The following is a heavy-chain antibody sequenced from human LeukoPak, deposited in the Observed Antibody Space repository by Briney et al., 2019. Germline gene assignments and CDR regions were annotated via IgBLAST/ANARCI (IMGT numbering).Heavy chain of an antibody. V-gene: IGHV4-59*01. Sequence: PSETLSLTCTVSGGSISSYYWSWIRQPPGKGLEWIGYIYFSGSTNYNPSLKSRVTISVDTSKDQFSLKLSSVTAADTAVYYCARGHRRSNWYLGMDVWGQGTTVTVSS. D-gene: IGHD6-13*01. CDR3: ARGHRRSNWYLGMDV. J-gene: IGHJ6*02. CDR2: IYFSGST. CDR1: GGSISSYY.